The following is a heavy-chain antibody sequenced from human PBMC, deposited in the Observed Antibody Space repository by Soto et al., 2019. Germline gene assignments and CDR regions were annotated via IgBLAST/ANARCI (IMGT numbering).Heavy chain of an antibody. CDR2: ISSTGASI. V-gene: IGHV3-64*07. CDR1: GFTISNFA. CDR3: ARARIGAAGTKYYFDY. Sequence: EMQLADSGGGLVQHGGSLRLSCAASGFTISNFAVHWVRQAPGKGPEFVSGISSTGASIFYADSVKGRVTISRDNSKNTVNLQMGSLKPEDTAVYYCARARIGAAGTKYYFDYWGRGTLVTVSS. J-gene: IGHJ4*02. D-gene: IGHD6-13*01.